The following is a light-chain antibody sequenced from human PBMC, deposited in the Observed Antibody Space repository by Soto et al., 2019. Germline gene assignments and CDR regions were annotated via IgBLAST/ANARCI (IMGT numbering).Light chain of an antibody. CDR3: QQRSDWPST. CDR2: DAS. Sequence: EIVLTQSPATLSLSPGDRATLSCRASQSVGSYLGWYQQRPGQAPRLLIYDASNRATGIPARFSGSGSGTDFTRTISSLEPEDFAVYYCQQRSDWPSTFGGGTNVEIK. J-gene: IGKJ4*01. V-gene: IGKV3-11*01. CDR1: QSVGSY.